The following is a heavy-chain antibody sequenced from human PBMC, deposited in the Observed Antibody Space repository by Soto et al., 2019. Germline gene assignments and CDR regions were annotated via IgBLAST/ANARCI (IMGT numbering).Heavy chain of an antibody. Sequence: GESLKISCKASGYSCTSYWIGWVRQRPGKGLEWMGISYPGDSDTRYSPSFQGQVTISADKSISTAYLQWSSLKASDTAMYYCASHTSNCSSTSCYVAWGVDAHAFDIWGQGTMVTVSS. D-gene: IGHD2-2*01. CDR3: ASHTSNCSSTSCYVAWGVDAHAFDI. V-gene: IGHV5-51*01. CDR1: GYSCTSYW. CDR2: SYPGDSDT. J-gene: IGHJ3*02.